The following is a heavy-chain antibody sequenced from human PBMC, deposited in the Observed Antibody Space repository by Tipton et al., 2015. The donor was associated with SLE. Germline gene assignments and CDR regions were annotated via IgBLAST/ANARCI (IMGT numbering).Heavy chain of an antibody. CDR2: VYPADSDT. CDR1: GYSFNSYW. D-gene: IGHD6-13*01. V-gene: IGHV5-51*03. CDR3: ARAGIPPYYYYYMDV. J-gene: IGHJ6*03. Sequence: QLVQSGAEMKKPGESLKISCKTSGYSFNSYWVGWVRQMPGKGLEWMGIVYPADSDTRYSPSFQGQVTVSADSSLRTAYLQWNSLRAEDTAVYYCARAGIPPYYYYYMDVWGKGTTVTVSS.